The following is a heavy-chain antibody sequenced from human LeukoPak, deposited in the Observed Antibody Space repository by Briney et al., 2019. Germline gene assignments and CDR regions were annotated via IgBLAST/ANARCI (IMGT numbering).Heavy chain of an antibody. D-gene: IGHD6-13*01. J-gene: IGHJ4*02. CDR3: ARATEQLVFDY. V-gene: IGHV1-18*01. CDR1: GYTFTSYG. Sequence: AAVKVSCKASGYTFTSYGISWVRQAPGQGGEWMGWISAYNGNTNYAQKLQGRVTMTTDTFTSTAYMELRSLRSDDTAVYYCARATEQLVFDYWGQGTLVTVSS. CDR2: ISAYNGNT.